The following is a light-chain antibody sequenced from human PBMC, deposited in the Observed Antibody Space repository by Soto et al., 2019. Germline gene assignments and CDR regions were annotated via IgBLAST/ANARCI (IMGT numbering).Light chain of an antibody. Sequence: EIVMTQSPATLSVSPGERATLSCRASQRFISVYLAWYQQKPGQAPRLLIYGASSRATGIPDRFSGSGSGTDFPLTISRLEPEDFAVYYCQQYGSSPRTFGQGTKVDI. V-gene: IGKV3-20*01. CDR1: QRFISVY. CDR3: QQYGSSPRT. J-gene: IGKJ1*01. CDR2: GAS.